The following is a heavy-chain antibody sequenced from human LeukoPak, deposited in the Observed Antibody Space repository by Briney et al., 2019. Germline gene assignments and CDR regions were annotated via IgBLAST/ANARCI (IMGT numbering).Heavy chain of an antibody. CDR3: ARSPRTYYYYGMDV. CDR1: GGSFSGYY. V-gene: IGHV4-34*01. J-gene: IGHJ6*02. Sequence: SETLSLTCAVYGGSFSGYYWSWIRQPPGKGLEWIGEINHSGSTNYNPSLKSRVTISVDTSKNQFSLKLSSVTAADTAVHYCARSPRTYYYYGMDVWGQGTTVTVSS. CDR2: INHSGST.